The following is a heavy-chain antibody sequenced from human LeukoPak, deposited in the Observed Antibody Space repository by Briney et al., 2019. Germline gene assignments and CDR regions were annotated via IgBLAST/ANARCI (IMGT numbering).Heavy chain of an antibody. Sequence: GGSLRLSCAASGFTFSSYAMSWVRQAPGKGLEWVSAISGSGGSTYYADFVKGRFTISRDNSKNTLYLQMNSLRAEDTAVYYCASIVVVVAAPFDYWGQGTLVTVSS. CDR2: ISGSGGST. V-gene: IGHV3-23*01. D-gene: IGHD2-15*01. CDR3: ASIVVVVAAPFDY. J-gene: IGHJ4*02. CDR1: GFTFSSYA.